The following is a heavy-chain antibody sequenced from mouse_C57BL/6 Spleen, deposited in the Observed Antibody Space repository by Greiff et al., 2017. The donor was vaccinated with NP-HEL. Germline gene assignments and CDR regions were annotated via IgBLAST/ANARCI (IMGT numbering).Heavy chain of an antibody. Sequence: EVKLVESGGGLVKPGGSLKLSCAASGFTFSSYAMSWVRQTPEKRLEWVATISDGGSYTYYPDNVKGRFTISRDNAKNNLYLQMSHLKSEDTAMYYCARGSFYGSSGYFDVWGTGTTVTVSS. CDR2: ISDGGSYT. J-gene: IGHJ1*03. CDR3: ARGSFYGSSGYFDV. D-gene: IGHD1-1*01. CDR1: GFTFSSYA. V-gene: IGHV5-4*03.